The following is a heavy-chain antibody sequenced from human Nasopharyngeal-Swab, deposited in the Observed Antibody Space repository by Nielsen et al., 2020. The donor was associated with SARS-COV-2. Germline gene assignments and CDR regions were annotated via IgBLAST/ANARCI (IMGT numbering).Heavy chain of an antibody. V-gene: IGHV4-4*02. Sequence: GSLRLSCAVSGGSISSSNWWSWVRQPPGKGLEWIGEIYHSGSTNYNPSLKSRVTISVDKSKNQFSLKLSSVTAADTDVYYCARDRGRITMIVVVNDAFDIWGQGTMVTVSS. D-gene: IGHD3-22*01. CDR1: GGSISSSNW. CDR3: ARDRGRITMIVVVNDAFDI. CDR2: IYHSGST. J-gene: IGHJ3*02.